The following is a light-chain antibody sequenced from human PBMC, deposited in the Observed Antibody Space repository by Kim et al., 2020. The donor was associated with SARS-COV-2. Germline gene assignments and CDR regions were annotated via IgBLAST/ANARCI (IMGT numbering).Light chain of an antibody. V-gene: IGKV1-33*01. CDR2: DAS. CDR3: HQFARLPCT. Sequence: DIQMTQSPSSLSASVGDRVTITCRASQDINYYLNWYQQKPGKPPKLLIYDASSLETRVPSRFSGSRSGTHFTFTISSLQPEDIATYYCHQFARLPCTFGRGTRLEIK. CDR1: QDINYY. J-gene: IGKJ5*01.